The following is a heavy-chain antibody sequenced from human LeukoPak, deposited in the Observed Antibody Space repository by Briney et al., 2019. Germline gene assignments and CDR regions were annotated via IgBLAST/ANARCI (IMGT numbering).Heavy chain of an antibody. CDR2: SHHSGNA. CDR1: GYSITSHYY. Sequence: PSETLSLTCTVSGYSITSHYYWGWIRQPPGKGLEWIGSSHHSGNAYYNPSLESRVTLSMDTPRNEFSLQLSSVTAADTAVYYCARDYYDHSGPYYEWGQGILVTVSS. J-gene: IGHJ4*02. CDR3: ARDYYDHSGPYYE. D-gene: IGHD3-22*01. V-gene: IGHV4-38-2*02.